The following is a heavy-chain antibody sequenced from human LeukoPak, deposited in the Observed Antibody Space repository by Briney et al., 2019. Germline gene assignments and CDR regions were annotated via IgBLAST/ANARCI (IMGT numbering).Heavy chain of an antibody. Sequence: GGSLRLSCTVSGFTVSINSMSWVRQAPGKGLEWVSFIYSGGNTHYSDSVKGRFTISRDNSKNTLYLQMNSLRAEDTAVYYCARRAGAYSHPYDYWGQGALVTVSS. V-gene: IGHV3-53*01. CDR1: GFTVSINS. CDR3: ARRAGAYSHPYDY. J-gene: IGHJ4*02. D-gene: IGHD4/OR15-4a*01. CDR2: IYSGGNT.